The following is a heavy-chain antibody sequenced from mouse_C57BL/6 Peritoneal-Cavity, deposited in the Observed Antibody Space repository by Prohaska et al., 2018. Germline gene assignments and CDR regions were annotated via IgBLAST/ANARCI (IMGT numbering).Heavy chain of an antibody. V-gene: IGHV5-4*01. CDR1: GFTFSSYA. J-gene: IGHJ1*03. D-gene: IGHD1-1*01. CDR3: ARDPDYGSSYYWYFDV. Sequence: EVQLVESGGGLVKPGGSLKLSCAASGFTFSSYAMSWVRQTPEKRLEWVATISDGGSYTYYPDNVKCRFTISRDNAKNNLYLQMSHLKSEDTAMYYCARDPDYGSSYYWYFDVWGTGTTVTVSS. CDR2: ISDGGSYT.